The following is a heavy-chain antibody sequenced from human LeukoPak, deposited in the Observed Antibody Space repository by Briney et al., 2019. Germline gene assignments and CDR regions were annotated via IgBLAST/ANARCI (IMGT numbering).Heavy chain of an antibody. CDR3: AKASKDCSSTSCYTY. D-gene: IGHD2-2*02. CDR1: GFTFSSYG. Sequence: GGSLRLSCAASGFTFSSYGMHWVPQAPGKGLEWVAFIRYDGSDKYYADSVKGRFTISRDNSKNTLYLQMNSLRAEDRAVYYCAKASKDCSSTSCYTYWGQGTLVTVSS. CDR2: IRYDGSDK. J-gene: IGHJ4*02. V-gene: IGHV3-30*02.